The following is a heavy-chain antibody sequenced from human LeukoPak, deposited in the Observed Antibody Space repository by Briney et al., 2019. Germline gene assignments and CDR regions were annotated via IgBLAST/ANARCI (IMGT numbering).Heavy chain of an antibody. D-gene: IGHD5-18*01. Sequence: PGGSLRLSCAASGFTFSSYWMHWVRQAPGKGLVWVSRINSDGSSTSYADSVKGRFTISRDNAKNTLYLQMNSLRAEDTAVYYCARVVDTAVDVLDYWGQGTLVTVSS. CDR1: GFTFSSYW. CDR2: INSDGSST. V-gene: IGHV3-74*01. J-gene: IGHJ4*02. CDR3: ARVVDTAVDVLDY.